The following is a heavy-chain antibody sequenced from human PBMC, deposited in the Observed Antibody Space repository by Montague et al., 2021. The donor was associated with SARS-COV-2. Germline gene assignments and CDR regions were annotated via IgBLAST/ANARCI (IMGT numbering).Heavy chain of an antibody. CDR3: ASPTYYYDSSGSDAFDI. CDR2: IYYSGST. Sequence: ETLSLTCAVYGGSFSGYYWSWIRQPPGKGLEWIGSIYYSGSTYYNLSLKSRVTISVDTSKNQFSLKLSSVTAADTAVYYCASPTYYYDSSGSDAFDIWGQGAMVTVSS. CDR1: GGSFSGYY. D-gene: IGHD3-22*01. J-gene: IGHJ3*02. V-gene: IGHV4-39*01.